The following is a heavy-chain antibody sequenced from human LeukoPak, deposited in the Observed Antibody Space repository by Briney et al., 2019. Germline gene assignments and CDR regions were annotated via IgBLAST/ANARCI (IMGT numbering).Heavy chain of an antibody. J-gene: IGHJ4*02. CDR2: IKEDGREK. Sequence: PGGSLRLSCVASGFTFSGYWMSWVRQVPGKGPEWVASIKEDGREKNYVDSVKGRFTISRDNGKNSLYLQMNSLRAEDTAVYYCARRLAVAGAGEYWGQGNLVTVSS. V-gene: IGHV3-7*01. CDR3: ARRLAVAGAGEY. CDR1: GFTFSGYW. D-gene: IGHD6-19*01.